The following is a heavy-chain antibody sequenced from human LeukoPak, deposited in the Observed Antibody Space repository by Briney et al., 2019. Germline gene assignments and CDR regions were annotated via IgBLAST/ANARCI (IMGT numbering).Heavy chain of an antibody. V-gene: IGHV4-39*01. Sequence: PSETLSLTCTVSGGPIIISNYYWGWIRQSPGKGLECIGKISYSGSTYYNPSLRSRVHMSVDTSTNQFSLKLSSVTAADTAVYYCARLTDFWGQGILVTVST. J-gene: IGHJ4*02. CDR3: ARLTDF. CDR2: ISYSGST. CDR1: GGPIIISNYY.